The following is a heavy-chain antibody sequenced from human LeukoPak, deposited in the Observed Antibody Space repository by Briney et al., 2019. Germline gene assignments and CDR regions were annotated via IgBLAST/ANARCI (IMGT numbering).Heavy chain of an antibody. D-gene: IGHD2-2*01. CDR2: IYYSGST. CDR3: ARDARPPQGYRSSTSCLNWFDP. V-gene: IGHV4-59*01. CDR1: GGSISSYY. Sequence: KTSETLSLTCTVSGGSISSYYWSWIRQPPGKGLEWIGYIYYSGSTDYNPSLKSRVTISVDTSKNQFSLKLSSVTAADTAVYYCARDARPPQGYRSSTSCLNWFDPWGQGTLVTVSS. J-gene: IGHJ5*02.